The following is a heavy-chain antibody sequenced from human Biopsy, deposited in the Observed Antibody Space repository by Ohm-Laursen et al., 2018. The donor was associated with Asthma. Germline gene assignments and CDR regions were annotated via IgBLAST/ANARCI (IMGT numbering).Heavy chain of an antibody. CDR3: VRHQYSSSWSTFDY. CDR1: GGSITSSSYY. D-gene: IGHD3-22*01. Sequence: SDTLSLTCTVSGGSITSSSYYWGWIRQPPGKGMEWIGGMYPSGSPYYHPSFKSRPTISVDTSKNQLSLKMTSVTAADTAVYFCVRHQYSSSWSTFDYWGQGALVTVSS. CDR2: MYPSGSP. J-gene: IGHJ4*02. V-gene: IGHV4-39*01.